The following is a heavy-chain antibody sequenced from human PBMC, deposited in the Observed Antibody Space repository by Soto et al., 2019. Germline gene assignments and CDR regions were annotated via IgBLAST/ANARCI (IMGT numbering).Heavy chain of an antibody. J-gene: IGHJ4*02. D-gene: IGHD1-26*01. CDR1: GFTFSSYG. CDR2: ISYDGSNT. CDR3: AKEGGLSGSYYISSSYYFDY. Sequence: QVQLVESGGGVVQPGRSLRLSCVASGFTFSSYGMHWVRQAPGKGLEWVAIISYDGSNTYYADSVKGRFTISRDNSKNTLYLQMNSLRAEDTSVNYCAKEGGLSGSYYISSSYYFDYWGQGTLVTVSS. V-gene: IGHV3-30*18.